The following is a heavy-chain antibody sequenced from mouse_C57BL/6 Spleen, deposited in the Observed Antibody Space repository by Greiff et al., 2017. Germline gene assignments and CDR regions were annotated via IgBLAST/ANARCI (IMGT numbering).Heavy chain of an antibody. V-gene: IGHV1-55*01. CDR2: IYPGSGST. Sequence: QVQLQQPGAELVKPGASVKMSCKASGYTFTSYWITWVKQRPGQGLEWIGDIYPGSGSTNYNEKFKSKATLTVDTSSSTAYMQLSSLTSEDSAVYYCARENYYGSKDYFDYWGQGTTLTVSS. CDR1: GYTFTSYW. J-gene: IGHJ2*01. CDR3: ARENYYGSKDYFDY. D-gene: IGHD1-1*01.